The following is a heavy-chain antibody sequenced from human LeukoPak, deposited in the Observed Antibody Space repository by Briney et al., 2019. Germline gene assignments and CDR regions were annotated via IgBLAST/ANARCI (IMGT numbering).Heavy chain of an antibody. CDR1: GGTFSGYY. D-gene: IGHD1-1*01. Sequence: SETLSLTCAVYGGTFSGYYWSWIRQPPGKGLEWIGEINHSGSTNYNPTLKSRVTISVDTSKNQFSLKLSSVTAADTAVYYCARAPGINDGTIDYWGQGTPVTVSS. CDR3: ARAPGINDGTIDY. V-gene: IGHV4-34*01. J-gene: IGHJ4*02. CDR2: INHSGST.